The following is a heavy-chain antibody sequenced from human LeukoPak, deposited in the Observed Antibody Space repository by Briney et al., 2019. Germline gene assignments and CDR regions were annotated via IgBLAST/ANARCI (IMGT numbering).Heavy chain of an antibody. Sequence: QSGGSLRLSCAASGFTFSSYGMHWVRQAPGKGLEWVAFIRYDGSNKYYADSVKGRFTISRDNSKNTLYLQMNSLRAEDTAVYYRAKEEPLIVVVPAALDYWGQGTLVTVSS. D-gene: IGHD2-2*01. V-gene: IGHV3-30*02. CDR2: IRYDGSNK. CDR1: GFTFSSYG. CDR3: AKEEPLIVVVPAALDY. J-gene: IGHJ4*02.